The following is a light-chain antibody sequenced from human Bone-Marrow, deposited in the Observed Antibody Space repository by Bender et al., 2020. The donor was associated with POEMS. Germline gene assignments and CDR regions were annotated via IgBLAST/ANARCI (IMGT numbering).Light chain of an antibody. V-gene: IGLV2-11*01. CDR1: SNDVGGYNH. CDR3: CSYAGTYTFVV. J-gene: IGLJ2*01. Sequence: QSALTQPRSVSGSPGQSVTISCTGTSNDVGGYNHVSWYQQYPGKAPKVMIYDVTRRPSGVPDRFSGSKSGNTASLTISGLQAEDEADYHCCSYAGTYTFVVFGGGTKLTVL. CDR2: DVT.